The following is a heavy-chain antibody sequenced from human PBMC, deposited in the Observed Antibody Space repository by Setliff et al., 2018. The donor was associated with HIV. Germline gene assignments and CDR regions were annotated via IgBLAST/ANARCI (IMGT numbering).Heavy chain of an antibody. CDR3: AGDSGYPSNWFDP. Sequence: SETLSLTCTVSGGSISRDSFYWGWFRQPPGEGLEWIGSIYYSGTTYYAPSLETRLTISVDTSTNQFPLKPTSVTAADTAMYFCAGDSGYPSNWFDPWGQGILVTVSS. V-gene: IGHV4-39*02. CDR2: IYYSGTT. CDR1: GGSISRDSFY. D-gene: IGHD3-22*01. J-gene: IGHJ5*02.